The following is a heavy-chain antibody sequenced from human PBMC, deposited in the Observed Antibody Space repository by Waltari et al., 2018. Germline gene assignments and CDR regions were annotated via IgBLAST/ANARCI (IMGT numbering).Heavy chain of an antibody. D-gene: IGHD3-10*01. CDR2: INPNSGGT. Sequence: QVQLVQSGAEVKKPGASVKVSCKASGYTFTGYYMHWVRQAPGQGLEWMGRINPNSGGTNSAQKVQGRVTMTRDTSISTAYMELSRLRSDDTAVYYCARDPITMVRGVDYYGMDVWGQGTTVTVSS. V-gene: IGHV1-2*06. J-gene: IGHJ6*02. CDR1: GYTFTGYY. CDR3: ARDPITMVRGVDYYGMDV.